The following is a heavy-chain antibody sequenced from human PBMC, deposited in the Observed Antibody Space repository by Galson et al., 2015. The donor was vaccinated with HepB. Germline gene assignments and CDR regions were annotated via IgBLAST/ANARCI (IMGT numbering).Heavy chain of an antibody. CDR2: IYYSGST. D-gene: IGHD3-10*01. Sequence: SETLSLTCTVSGGSISSYYWSWIRQPPGKGLEWIGYIYYSGSTNYNPSLKSRVTISVDTSKNQFSLKLSSVTAADTAVYYCARVVGHYGSGSYYFDYWGQGTLVTASS. J-gene: IGHJ4*02. V-gene: IGHV4-59*01. CDR1: GGSISSYY. CDR3: ARVVGHYGSGSYYFDY.